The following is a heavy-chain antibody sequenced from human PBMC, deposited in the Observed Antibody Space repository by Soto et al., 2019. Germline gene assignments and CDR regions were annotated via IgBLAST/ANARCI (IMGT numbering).Heavy chain of an antibody. CDR1: GYTFTSYD. Sequence: ASVKVSCKASGYTFTSYDINWVRQATGQGLEWMGWMNPNSGNTGYAQKFQGRVTMTRNTSISTAYMELSSLRSEDTAVYYCARDLGYCISTRCPRAGWFDPWGQGTLVTVSS. D-gene: IGHD2-2*01. CDR3: ARDLGYCISTRCPRAGWFDP. J-gene: IGHJ5*02. V-gene: IGHV1-8*01. CDR2: MNPNSGNT.